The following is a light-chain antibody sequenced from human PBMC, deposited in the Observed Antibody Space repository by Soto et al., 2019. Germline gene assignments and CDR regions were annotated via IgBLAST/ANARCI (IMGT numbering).Light chain of an antibody. Sequence: EIVLTQSPATLSLSPGERATLSCRASQSVSSYLAWYQQKPGQAPRLLIDDASNRATGIPARFSGSGSGTDFTLTISSLEPEDFAVYYCQQYNNWPPWTFGQGTKVDIK. CDR3: QQYNNWPPWT. CDR1: QSVSSY. CDR2: DAS. V-gene: IGKV3-11*01. J-gene: IGKJ1*01.